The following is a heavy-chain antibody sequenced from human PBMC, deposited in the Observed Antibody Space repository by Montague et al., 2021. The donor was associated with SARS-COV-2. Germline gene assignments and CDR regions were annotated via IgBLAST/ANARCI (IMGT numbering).Heavy chain of an antibody. CDR3: ARLGGSSWEIDY. J-gene: IGHJ4*02. V-gene: IGHV3-7*01. Sequence: SLSLSFSASGFTFSSYWMSWVRQAPGKGLEWVANIKQDGSEKYYVDSVKGRFTISRDNAKNSLYLQMNSLRAEDTAVYYCARLGGSSWEIDYWGQGTLVTVSS. D-gene: IGHD6-13*01. CDR1: GFTFSSYW. CDR2: IKQDGSEK.